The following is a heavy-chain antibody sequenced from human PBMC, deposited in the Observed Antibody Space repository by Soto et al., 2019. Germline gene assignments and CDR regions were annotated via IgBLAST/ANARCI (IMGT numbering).Heavy chain of an antibody. CDR1: GGSICSGGYY. V-gene: IGHV4-31*03. CDR2: IYYSGST. Sequence: QVQLQESGPGLVKPSQTLSLTCTVSGGSICSGGYYWSWIRQHPGKGLVWIGDIYYSGSTYYNPSLTSRVTISVETSKNQFSLNLSSVTAADTAVYYCAKAERRASYYSYYGMDVWGQGTTVTVSS. CDR3: AKAERRASYYSYYGMDV. J-gene: IGHJ6*02.